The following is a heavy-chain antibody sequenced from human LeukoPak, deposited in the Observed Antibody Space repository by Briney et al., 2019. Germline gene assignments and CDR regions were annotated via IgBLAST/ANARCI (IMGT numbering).Heavy chain of an antibody. CDR1: GGSISSSSYY. D-gene: IGHD3-22*01. J-gene: IGHJ4*02. V-gene: IGHV4-39*01. CDR2: IYYSGST. Sequence: SETLSLTCTVSGGSISSSSYYWGWIRQPPGKGLEWIGSIYYSGSTYYNPSLKSRVTISVDTSKNQFSLKLSSVTAADTAVYYCARHVVRRKYYYDSSGYPDYWGQGTLVTVSS. CDR3: ARHVVRRKYYYDSSGYPDY.